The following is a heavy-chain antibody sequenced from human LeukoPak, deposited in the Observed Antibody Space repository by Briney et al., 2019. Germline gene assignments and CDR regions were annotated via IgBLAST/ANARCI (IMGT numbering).Heavy chain of an antibody. V-gene: IGHV4-39*01. CDR1: GGSISSSSYY. CDR3: ARHAPAAGFDY. CDR2: IYYSGST. J-gene: IGHJ4*02. Sequence: SETLSLTCTASGGSISSSSYYWGWIRQPPGKGLEWIGSIYYSGSTYYNPSLKSRVTISVDTSKNQFSLKLSSVTAADTAVYYCARHAPAAGFDYWGQGTLVTVSS. D-gene: IGHD6-13*01.